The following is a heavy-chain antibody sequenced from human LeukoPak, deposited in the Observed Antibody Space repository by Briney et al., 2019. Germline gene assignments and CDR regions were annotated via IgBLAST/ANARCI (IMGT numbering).Heavy chain of an antibody. D-gene: IGHD1-26*01. CDR1: GGSISSYY. Sequence: PSETLSLTCTVSGGSISSYYWSWIRQPAGKGLEWIGRIYTSGSTNYNPSLKSRVTMSLDESRNQLSLDLASVTAADTAIYYCSRESGAFCPFGYWGQGTLVIVPP. CDR2: IYTSGST. V-gene: IGHV4-4*07. J-gene: IGHJ4*02. CDR3: SRESGAFCPFGY.